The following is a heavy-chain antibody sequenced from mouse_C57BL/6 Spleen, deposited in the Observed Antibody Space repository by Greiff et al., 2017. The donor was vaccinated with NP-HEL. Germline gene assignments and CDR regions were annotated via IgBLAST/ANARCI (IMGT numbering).Heavy chain of an antibody. D-gene: IGHD1-1*01. CDR2: IRLKSDNYAT. V-gene: IGHV6-3*01. CDR1: GFTFSNYW. CDR3: TGITTVVAYYAMDY. J-gene: IGHJ4*01. Sequence: EVQLVESGGGLVQPGGSMKLSCVASGFTFSNYWMNWVRQSPEKGLEWVAQIRLKSDNYATHYAESVKGRFTISRDDSKSSVYLQMNNLRAEDTGIYYCTGITTVVAYYAMDYWGQGTSVTVSS.